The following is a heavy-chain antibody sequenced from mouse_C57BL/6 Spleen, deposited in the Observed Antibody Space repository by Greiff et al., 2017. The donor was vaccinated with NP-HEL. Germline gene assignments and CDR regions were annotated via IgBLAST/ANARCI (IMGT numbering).Heavy chain of an antibody. Sequence: VQLQQSGAELVKPGASVKLSCKASGYTFTSYWMQWVKQRPGQGLEWIGEIDPSDSYTNYNQKFKGKATLTVDTSSSTAYMQLSSLTSEDSAVYYCARNCGSSYVRYFDVWGTGTTVTVSS. J-gene: IGHJ1*03. V-gene: IGHV1-50*01. CDR2: IDPSDSYT. D-gene: IGHD1-1*01. CDR3: ARNCGSSYVRYFDV. CDR1: GYTFTSYW.